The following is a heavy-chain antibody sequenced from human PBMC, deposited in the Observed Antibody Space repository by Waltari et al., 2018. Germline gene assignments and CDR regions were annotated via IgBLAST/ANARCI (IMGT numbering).Heavy chain of an antibody. J-gene: IGHJ4*02. CDR1: GFPFSNAW. Sequence: ELQLVESGGGLVKPGGSLRLSCAASGFPFSNAWMNWVRQAPGKGLEWVSLIKIKAHGETPDYAAPVGGRFTISRDDSKITLYLQRNSLKTEDAAVYYCTTGSVEGYWGQGTLVTVSS. CDR2: IKIKAHGETP. V-gene: IGHV3-15*01. D-gene: IGHD2-15*01. CDR3: TTGSVEGY.